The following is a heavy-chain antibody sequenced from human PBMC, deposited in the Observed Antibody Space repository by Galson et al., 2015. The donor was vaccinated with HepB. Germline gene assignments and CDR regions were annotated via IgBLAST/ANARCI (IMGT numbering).Heavy chain of an antibody. V-gene: IGHV3-30*18. CDR1: GFTFSSYG. J-gene: IGHJ4*02. CDR2: ISYDGSNK. Sequence: SLRLSCAASGFTFSSYGMHWVRQAPGKGLEWVAVISYDGSNKYYADSVRGRFTIPRDNSKNTLYLQMNSLRAEDTAVYYCAKDRGGAGTGLGYWGQGTLVTVSS. D-gene: IGHD3-16*01. CDR3: AKDRGGAGTGLGY.